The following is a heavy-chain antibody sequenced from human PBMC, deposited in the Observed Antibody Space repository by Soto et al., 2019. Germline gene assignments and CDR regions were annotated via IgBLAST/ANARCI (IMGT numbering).Heavy chain of an antibody. Sequence: GGSLRLFCAASRFTVSSYAMSWVRQAPGKGLEWVSAISGSGGSTYYADSVKGRFTISRDNSKNTLYLQMNGLRAEDTAVYYCAKGLLYVGFDYCGQGTPVTV. CDR2: ISGSGGST. D-gene: IGHD2-2*02. V-gene: IGHV3-23*01. CDR3: AKGLLYVGFDY. CDR1: RFTVSSYA. J-gene: IGHJ4*02.